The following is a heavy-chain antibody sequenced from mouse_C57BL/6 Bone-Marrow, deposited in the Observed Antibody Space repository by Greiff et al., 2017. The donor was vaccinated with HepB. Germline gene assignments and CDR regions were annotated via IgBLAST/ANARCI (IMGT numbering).Heavy chain of an antibody. D-gene: IGHD3-2*01. CDR3: ASLTVPY. J-gene: IGHJ3*01. V-gene: IGHV1-69*01. Sequence: VQLQQSGAELVMPGASVKLSCKASGYTFTSYWMHWVKQRPGQGLEWIGEIDPSDSYTNYNQKFKGKSTLTVDKSSSTAYMQLSSLTSEDSAVYYCASLTVPYWGQGTLVTVSA. CDR1: GYTFTSYW. CDR2: IDPSDSYT.